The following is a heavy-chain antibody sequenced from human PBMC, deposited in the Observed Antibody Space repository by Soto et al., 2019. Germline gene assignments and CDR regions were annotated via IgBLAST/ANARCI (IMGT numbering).Heavy chain of an antibody. Sequence: GSANVSCLASCYSFPLYGVRWLRQDPGQGLEPMGWISAYNGNTNYAQKLQGRVTMTTDTSTSTAYMELRSLRSDDTAVYYCAREYYYDSSGQGYYYYGMDVWGQGTTVTGSS. CDR2: ISAYNGNT. V-gene: IGHV1-18*04. D-gene: IGHD3-22*01. CDR3: AREYYYDSSGQGYYYYGMDV. J-gene: IGHJ6*02. CDR1: CYSFPLYG.